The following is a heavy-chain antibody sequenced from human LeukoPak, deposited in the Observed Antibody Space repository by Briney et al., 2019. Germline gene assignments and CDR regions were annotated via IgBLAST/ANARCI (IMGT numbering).Heavy chain of an antibody. CDR2: INPNSGGT. J-gene: IGHJ5*02. CDR1: AYTFTDYY. CDR3: AREGIAAAGDNNWFDP. Sequence: ASVKVSCKASAYTFTDYYVHWVRQAPGQGLEWMGWINPNSGGTNYAQKFQGWVTMTRDTSISTAYMELSRLRSDDTAVYYCAREGIAAAGDNNWFDPWGQGTLVTVSS. V-gene: IGHV1-2*04. D-gene: IGHD6-13*01.